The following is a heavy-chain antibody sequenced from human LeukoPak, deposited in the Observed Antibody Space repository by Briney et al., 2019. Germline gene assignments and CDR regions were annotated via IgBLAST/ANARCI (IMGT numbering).Heavy chain of an antibody. J-gene: IGHJ4*02. CDR3: AKGGLEWHHLDY. Sequence: GGSLRLSCAASGFPFSAYAMHWVRQAPGKGLEWVSGISWNSGSIGYADSVKGRFTISRDNAKNSLYLQMNSLRAEDTALYYCAKGGLEWHHLDYWGQGTLVTVSS. CDR1: GFPFSAYA. CDR2: ISWNSGSI. V-gene: IGHV3-9*01. D-gene: IGHD3-3*01.